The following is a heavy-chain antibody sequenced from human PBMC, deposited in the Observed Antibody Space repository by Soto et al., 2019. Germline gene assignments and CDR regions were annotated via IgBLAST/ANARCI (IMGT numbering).Heavy chain of an antibody. V-gene: IGHV4-34*01. CDR1: GGSVSGYC. J-gene: IGHJ3*02. CDR3: ARLRSLLWFGEIGGVWQLWDDAFDI. CDR2: INYSGST. Sequence: AETLSRTCDVCGGSVSGYCWSWIRQPTGKGVEWIGEINYSGSTNYNPSLKSRVTISVDTSKNQFSLKLSSVTAADTAVYYCARLRSLLWFGEIGGVWQLWDDAFDIWGQGTMVTVSS. D-gene: IGHD3-10*01.